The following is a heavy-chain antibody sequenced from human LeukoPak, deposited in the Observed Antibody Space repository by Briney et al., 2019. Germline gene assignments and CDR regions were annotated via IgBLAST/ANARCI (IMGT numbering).Heavy chain of an antibody. Sequence: ASVKVSCKASGYTFTSYYMHRVRQAPGQGLEWMGIINPSGGSTSYAQKFQGRVTMTRDTSTSTVYMELSSLRSEDTAVYYCARDVINYDFWSGYYFDYWGQGTLVTVSS. J-gene: IGHJ4*02. CDR1: GYTFTSYY. CDR2: INPSGGST. V-gene: IGHV1-46*01. CDR3: ARDVINYDFWSGYYFDY. D-gene: IGHD3-3*01.